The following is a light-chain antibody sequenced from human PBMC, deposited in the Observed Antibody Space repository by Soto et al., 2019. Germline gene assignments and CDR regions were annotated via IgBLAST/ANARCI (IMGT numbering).Light chain of an antibody. CDR2: GAS. V-gene: IGKV3-15*01. CDR3: QQYNNWPPWT. CDR1: QSVSNN. J-gene: IGKJ1*01. Sequence: EIVMTQSPATLSVSPGERATLSCRASQSVSNNLAWYQQKPGQAPRLLIYGASTRATGIPARFSGSGSGTEFTLTISSLQSEDFAVYYCQQYNNWPPWTFGKGTKGEIK.